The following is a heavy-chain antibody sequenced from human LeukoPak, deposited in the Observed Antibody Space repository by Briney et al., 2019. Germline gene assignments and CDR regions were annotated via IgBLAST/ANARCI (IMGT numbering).Heavy chain of an antibody. D-gene: IGHD5-12*01. J-gene: IGHJ4*02. CDR1: GGSISSYY. CDR3: ARQGYSAYEILDY. V-gene: IGHV4-59*08. Sequence: SETPSLTCTVSGGSISSYYWSWIRQPPGKGLEWIGYIYYSGSTNYNPSLKSRVTISIDTSKNQFSLNLSSVTAADTAVYYCARQGYSAYEILDYWGQGTLVTVSS. CDR2: IYYSGST.